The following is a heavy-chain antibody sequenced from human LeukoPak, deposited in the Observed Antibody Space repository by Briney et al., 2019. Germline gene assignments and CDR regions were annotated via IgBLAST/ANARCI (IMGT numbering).Heavy chain of an antibody. Sequence: SETLSLTCTVSGYSISSGYYWGWIRQPPGKGLEWIGSIYHSGSTYYNPSLKSRVTISVDTSKNQFSLKLSSVTAADTAVYYCARDGLYYDILTGYYPLNWFDPWGQGTLVTVSS. J-gene: IGHJ5*02. CDR2: IYHSGST. CDR3: ARDGLYYDILTGYYPLNWFDP. D-gene: IGHD3-9*01. V-gene: IGHV4-38-2*02. CDR1: GYSISSGYY.